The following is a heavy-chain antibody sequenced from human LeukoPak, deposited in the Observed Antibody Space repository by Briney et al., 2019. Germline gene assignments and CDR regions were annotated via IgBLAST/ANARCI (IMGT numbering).Heavy chain of an antibody. CDR2: ISSSAINI. CDR3: ARLRSSSYYFDY. CDR1: GFTFNDYY. D-gene: IGHD6-6*01. Sequence: GGFLRLSCAASGFTFNDYYMSWIRQAPGKGLEWVSFISSSAINIYYADSVKGRFTISRDSAKDSLYLQMNSLRAEDTAVYYCARLRSSSYYFDYWGQGTLVTVSS. J-gene: IGHJ4*02. V-gene: IGHV3-11*01.